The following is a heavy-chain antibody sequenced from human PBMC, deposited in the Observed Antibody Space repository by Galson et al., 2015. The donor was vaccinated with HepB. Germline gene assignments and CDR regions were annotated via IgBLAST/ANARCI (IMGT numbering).Heavy chain of an antibody. CDR2: ISYDGGYQ. Sequence: SLRLSCAASGFTFSNYGMYWVRQAPGKGLEWMAVISYDGGYQYYADSVKGRFTISRDNSKNTLYLQMKSLGGEDTAVYFCAREVTLTSSWYYYGMDVWGHGTTVIVSS. D-gene: IGHD6-13*01. V-gene: IGHV3-30*19. J-gene: IGHJ6*02. CDR1: GFTFSNYG. CDR3: AREVTLTSSWYYYGMDV.